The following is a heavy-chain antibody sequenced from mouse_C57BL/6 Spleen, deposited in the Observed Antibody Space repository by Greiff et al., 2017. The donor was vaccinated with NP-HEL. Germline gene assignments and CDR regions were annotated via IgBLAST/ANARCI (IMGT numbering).Heavy chain of an antibody. J-gene: IGHJ1*03. CDR3: ARTTVVYYWYCDV. CDR2: ISSGSSTI. D-gene: IGHD1-1*01. Sequence: EVKVVESGGGLVKPGGSLKLSCAASGFTFSDYGMHWVRQAPEKGLEWVAYISSGSSTIYYADTVKGRFTISRDNAKNTLFLQMTSLRSEDTAMYYCARTTVVYYWYCDVWGTGTTVTVSS. V-gene: IGHV5-17*01. CDR1: GFTFSDYG.